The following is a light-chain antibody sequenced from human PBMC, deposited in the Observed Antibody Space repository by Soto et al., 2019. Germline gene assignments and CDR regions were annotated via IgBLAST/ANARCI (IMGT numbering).Light chain of an antibody. J-gene: IGKJ5*01. CDR2: GAS. Sequence: EIVLTQSPGTLSLSPGERATLSCRASQSVSAGYLAWYQQKPGQAPRLLIYGASSRATGIPDRFSGSGSGTDFTLTISRLEPEDFAVYYCQQYGSSPVTFGQGTRLEIK. CDR3: QQYGSSPVT. CDR1: QSVSAGY. V-gene: IGKV3-20*01.